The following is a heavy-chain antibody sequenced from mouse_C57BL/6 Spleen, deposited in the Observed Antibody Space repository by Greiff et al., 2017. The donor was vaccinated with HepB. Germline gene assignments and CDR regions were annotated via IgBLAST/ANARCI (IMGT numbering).Heavy chain of an antibody. CDR2: INPNYGTT. D-gene: IGHD2-1*01. CDR1: GYSFTDYN. CDR3: ARQEAAYGKGNYYAMDY. J-gene: IGHJ4*01. V-gene: IGHV1-39*01. Sequence: EVQLQQSGPELVKPGASVKISCKASGYSFTDYNMNWVKQSNGKSLEWIGVINPNYGTTSYNQKFKGKATLTVDQSSSTAYMQLNRLTSEDSAVYYCARQEAAYGKGNYYAMDYWGQGTSVTVSS.